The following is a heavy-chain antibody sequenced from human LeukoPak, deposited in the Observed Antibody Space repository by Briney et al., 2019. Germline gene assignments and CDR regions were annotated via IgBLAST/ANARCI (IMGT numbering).Heavy chain of an antibody. CDR2: IKQDGSDK. CDR3: ARGQWVAY. Sequence: PAGSLRLSCAAAGFTFSNHWMSWVRQTPGKGLEWVANIKQDGSDKHYVDSVKGRFTISRDNAKNSLYLQMNNLRAEDTAVYYCARGQWVAYWGQGTLVTVYS. V-gene: IGHV3-7*01. D-gene: IGHD2-15*01. CDR1: GFTFSNHW. J-gene: IGHJ4*02.